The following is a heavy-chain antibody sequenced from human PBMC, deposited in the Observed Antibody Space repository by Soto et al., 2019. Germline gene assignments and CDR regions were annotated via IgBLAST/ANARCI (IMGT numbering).Heavy chain of an antibody. Sequence: ASVKVSCKASGGTFSSYAISWVRQAPGQGLEWMGGIIPIFGTANYAQKFQGRVTITADESTSTAYMELSSLRSEDTAVYYCARNDCSGGSCYSYSLRPYYYGMDVWAQGTTVTVSS. V-gene: IGHV1-69*13. CDR1: GGTFSSYA. J-gene: IGHJ6*02. CDR3: ARNDCSGGSCYSYSLRPYYYGMDV. CDR2: IIPIFGTA. D-gene: IGHD2-15*01.